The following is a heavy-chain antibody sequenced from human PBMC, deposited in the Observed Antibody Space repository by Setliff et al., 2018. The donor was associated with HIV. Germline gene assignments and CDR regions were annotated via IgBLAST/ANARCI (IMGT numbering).Heavy chain of an antibody. V-gene: IGHV4-59*01. CDR1: GGSISGYY. CDR2: ITYSGST. Sequence: SETMSLTCTVSGGSISGYYWSWIRQPPGKGLEWIGYITYSGSTKYNPSLKSRVTISIDTSKNQFSLKLSSVTPADTAVYYCASHAPYTSSWNAAAFDIWGQGTMVTVS. J-gene: IGHJ3*02. D-gene: IGHD6-13*01. CDR3: ASHAPYTSSWNAAAFDI.